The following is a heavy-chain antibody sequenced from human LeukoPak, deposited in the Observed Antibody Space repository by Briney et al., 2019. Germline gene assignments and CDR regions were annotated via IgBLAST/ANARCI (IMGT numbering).Heavy chain of an antibody. J-gene: IGHJ4*02. CDR3: ARSEAVAGTINY. CDR1: GYSFTSYW. Sequence: GESLKISCKGSGYSFTSYWISWVRQMPGKGLEWMGRIDPSDSYTNYSPSFQGHVTISADKSISTACLQWSSLKASDTAMYYCARSEAVAGTINYWGQGTLVTVSS. V-gene: IGHV5-10-1*01. CDR2: IDPSDSYT. D-gene: IGHD6-19*01.